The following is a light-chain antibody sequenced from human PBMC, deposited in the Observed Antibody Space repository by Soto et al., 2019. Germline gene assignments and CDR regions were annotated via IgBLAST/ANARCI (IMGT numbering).Light chain of an antibody. CDR1: NIGIKS. Sequence: SYELTQAPSVSVAPGQTARLSCGGNNIGIKSVHWYQQKPGQAPVLVVYDDSDRPSGIPERFSGSNSGNTATLTIRSVEAGDEADYYCQVWDSTDLQVFGGGTKLTVL. CDR2: DDS. J-gene: IGLJ3*02. CDR3: QVWDSTDLQV. V-gene: IGLV3-21*02.